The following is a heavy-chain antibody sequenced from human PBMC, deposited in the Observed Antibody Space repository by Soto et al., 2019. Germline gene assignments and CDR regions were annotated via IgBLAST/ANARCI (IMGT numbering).Heavy chain of an antibody. CDR1: GYTFTGYY. J-gene: IGHJ4*02. D-gene: IGHD3-10*01. CDR3: ARSKKRITMVRGVPLNY. Sequence: QVQLVQSGAEVKKPGASVKVSCKASGYTFTGYYMHWVRQAPGQGLEWMGWINPNSGCTNYAQKFQGRVTMTRDTSISTAYMELSRLRSDDTAVYYCARSKKRITMVRGVPLNYWGQGTLVTVSS. CDR2: INPNSGCT. V-gene: IGHV1-2*02.